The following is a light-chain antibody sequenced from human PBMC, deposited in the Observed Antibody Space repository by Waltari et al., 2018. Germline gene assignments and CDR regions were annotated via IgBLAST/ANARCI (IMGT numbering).Light chain of an antibody. CDR2: KAY. CDR3: QQYATSWS. Sequence: DIQMTQSPSTLSASVGGRVTITCRASQNINNWVTWYQQKPGNAPKLLIYKAYTLENGVPSRFSGSGFGTEFTLTISSLQPDDSATYYCQQYATSWSFGQGTKVEIK. V-gene: IGKV1-5*03. CDR1: QNINNW. J-gene: IGKJ1*01.